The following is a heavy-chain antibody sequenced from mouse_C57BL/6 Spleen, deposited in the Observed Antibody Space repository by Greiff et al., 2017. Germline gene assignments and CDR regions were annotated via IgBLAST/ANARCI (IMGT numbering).Heavy chain of an antibody. Sequence: QVQLQQSGAELVRPGASVTLSCKASGYTFTDYEMHWVKQTPVHGLEWIGAIDPETGGTAYNHKFKGKAILTADKSSSTAYMELRSLTSEDSAVYYGTKSYYGSSSSYAMDYWGQGTSVTVSS. CDR3: TKSYYGSSSSYAMDY. V-gene: IGHV1-15*01. D-gene: IGHD1-1*01. CDR1: GYTFTDYE. CDR2: IDPETGGT. J-gene: IGHJ4*01.